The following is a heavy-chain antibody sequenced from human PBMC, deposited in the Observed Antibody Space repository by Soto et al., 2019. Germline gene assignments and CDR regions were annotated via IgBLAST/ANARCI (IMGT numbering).Heavy chain of an antibody. CDR1: GYTFTGYY. D-gene: IGHD3-9*01. V-gene: IGHV1-2*02. J-gene: IGHJ6*02. CDR3: ARDQSANDIVTGYHNTAYYYYLMAV. CDR2: INPNSGGT. Sequence: GASVKVSCKASGYTFTGYYMHWVRQAPGQVLEWMGLINPNSGGTNYAQKFQGRVTMTRDTSISTAYMELSRLRSDDTAVYYCARDQSANDIVTGYHNTAYYYYLMAVAAQGTTVTVSS.